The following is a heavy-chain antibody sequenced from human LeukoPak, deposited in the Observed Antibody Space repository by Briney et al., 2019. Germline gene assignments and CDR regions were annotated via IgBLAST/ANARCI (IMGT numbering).Heavy chain of an antibody. D-gene: IGHD3-10*01. V-gene: IGHV4-34*01. J-gene: IGHJ4*02. Sequence: PSETLSLTCAVYGGSFSGYYWSWIRQPPGKGLEWVGEINHSGSTNYNPSLKSRVTISVDTSKNQFSLKLSSVTAADTAVYYCARIPGNGSGSYSGGFDYWGQGTLVTVSS. CDR1: GGSFSGYY. CDR2: INHSGST. CDR3: ARIPGNGSGSYSGGFDY.